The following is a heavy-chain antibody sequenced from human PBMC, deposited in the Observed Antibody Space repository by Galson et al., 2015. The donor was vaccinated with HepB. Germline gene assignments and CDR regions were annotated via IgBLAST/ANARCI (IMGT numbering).Heavy chain of an antibody. CDR1: GFTFSTFW. CDR3: TRDGSGWANF. CDR2: IKPDGGEK. V-gene: IGHV3-7*03. J-gene: IGHJ4*02. D-gene: IGHD6-19*01. Sequence: SLRLSCAASGFTFSTFWMGWVRQAPGKGLEWVANIKPDGGEKYYADSVKGRFTISRDNAKNSLSLQMNSLRVDDTAIYYCTRDGSGWANFWGQGTLVTVSS.